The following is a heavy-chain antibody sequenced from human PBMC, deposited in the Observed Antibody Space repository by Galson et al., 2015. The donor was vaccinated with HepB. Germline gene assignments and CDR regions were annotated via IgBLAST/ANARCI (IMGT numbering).Heavy chain of an antibody. CDR1: GFTFSSYA. CDR3: AKQGYSSGWYPVDY. J-gene: IGHJ4*02. V-gene: IGHV3-23*01. D-gene: IGHD6-19*01. Sequence: SLRLSCAASGFTFSSYAMSWVRQAPGKGLEWVSAISGSGGSTYYADSVKGRFTISRDNSKNTLYLQMNSLRAEDTAVYYCAKQGYSSGWYPVDYWGQGTLVTVSS. CDR2: ISGSGGST.